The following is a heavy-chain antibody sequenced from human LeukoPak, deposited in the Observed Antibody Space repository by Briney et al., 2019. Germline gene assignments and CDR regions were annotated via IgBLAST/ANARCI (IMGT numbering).Heavy chain of an antibody. CDR2: INHSGST. D-gene: IGHD2-15*01. Sequence: SGTLSLTCAVYGGSFSGYYWSWIRQPPGKGLEWIGEINHSGSTNYNPSLKSRVTISVDTSKNQFSLKLSSVTAADTAVYYCASTGANLGYCSGGSCYSNDYWGQGTLVTVSS. V-gene: IGHV4-34*01. J-gene: IGHJ4*02. CDR1: GGSFSGYY. CDR3: ASTGANLGYCSGGSCYSNDY.